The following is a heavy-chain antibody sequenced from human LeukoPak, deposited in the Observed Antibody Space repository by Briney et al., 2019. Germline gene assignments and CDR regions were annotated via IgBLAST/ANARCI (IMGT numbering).Heavy chain of an antibody. CDR2: IYTSGST. Sequence: SETLSLTCTVSGGSISSGSYYWSWIRQPAGKGLEWIGRIYTSGSTNYNPSLKSRVTISVDTSKNQFSLKLGSVTAADTAVYYCARDRSMIVTNWGRGTLVTVSS. CDR3: ARDRSMIVTN. V-gene: IGHV4-61*02. J-gene: IGHJ4*02. CDR1: GGSISSGSYY. D-gene: IGHD3-22*01.